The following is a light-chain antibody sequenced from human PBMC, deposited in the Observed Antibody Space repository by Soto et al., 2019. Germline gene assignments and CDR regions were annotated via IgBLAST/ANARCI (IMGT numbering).Light chain of an antibody. J-gene: IGLJ1*01. CDR1: NSNIGTGYD. V-gene: IGLV1-40*01. CDR3: CSYAASNTFV. Sequence: QSVLTQPPSVSGAPGQRVTISCTGSNSNIGTGYDVHWYQQLPGTAPKLLIYGNTNRPSGVPDRFSGSKSATSASLAITGLPAADEADYYCCSYAASNTFVFGTGTKVTVL. CDR2: GNT.